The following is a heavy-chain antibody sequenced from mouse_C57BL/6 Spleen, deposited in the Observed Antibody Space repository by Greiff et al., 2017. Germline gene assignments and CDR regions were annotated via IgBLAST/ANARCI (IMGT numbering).Heavy chain of an antibody. Sequence: EVKLMESGPGLVKPSQSLSLTCSVTGYSITSGYYWNWIRQFPGNKLEWMGYISYDGSNNYNPSLKNRISITRDTSKNQFFLKLNSVTTEDTATYYCARGHEFWFAYWGQGTLVTVSA. CDR1: GYSITSGYY. CDR3: ARGHEFWFAY. CDR2: ISYDGSN. J-gene: IGHJ3*01. V-gene: IGHV3-6*01. D-gene: IGHD3-1*01.